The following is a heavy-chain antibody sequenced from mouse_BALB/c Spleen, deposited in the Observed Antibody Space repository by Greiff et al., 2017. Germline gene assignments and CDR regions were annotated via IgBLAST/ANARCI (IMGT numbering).Heavy chain of an antibody. CDR3: ARRGYRYDGAWFAY. CDR1: GYTFTDYV. J-gene: IGHJ3*01. D-gene: IGHD2-14*01. V-gene: IGHV1-77*01. Sequence: QVQLKESGPELVKPGASVKMSCKASGYTFTDYVISWVKQRTGQGLEWIGEIYPGSGSTYYNEKFKGKATLTADKSSNTAYMQLSSLTSEDSAVYFCARRGYRYDGAWFAYWGQGTLVTVSA. CDR2: IYPGSGST.